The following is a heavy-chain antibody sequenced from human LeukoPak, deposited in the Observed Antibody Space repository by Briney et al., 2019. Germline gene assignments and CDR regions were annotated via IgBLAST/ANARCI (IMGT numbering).Heavy chain of an antibody. J-gene: IGHJ4*02. Sequence: SETLSLTCTVSGDSTSSDRYYGGWVRQPPGKGLEWIANIYYSGSTYYNPSLKSRVTMSVDTSKNQFFLKLNSVTAADTAVYYCARGRPYSGGYHLDYWGQGTLVTVSA. D-gene: IGHD1-26*01. CDR3: ARGRPYSGGYHLDY. CDR1: GDSTSSDRYY. CDR2: IYYSGST. V-gene: IGHV4-39*02.